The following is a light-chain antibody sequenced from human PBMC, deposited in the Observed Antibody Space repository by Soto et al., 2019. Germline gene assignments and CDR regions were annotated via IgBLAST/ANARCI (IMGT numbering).Light chain of an antibody. J-gene: IGKJ1*01. CDR2: GAS. Sequence: EIVLTQSPGTLSLSPGERATLSCRASQSVSGTYLAWHQQKPGQAPRLLIYGASSRAPGIPDRFSGSGSGTDFTLNISRLEPEDFAMYYCQQYGTSPGTFGQGTKVEIK. V-gene: IGKV3-20*01. CDR3: QQYGTSPGT. CDR1: QSVSGTY.